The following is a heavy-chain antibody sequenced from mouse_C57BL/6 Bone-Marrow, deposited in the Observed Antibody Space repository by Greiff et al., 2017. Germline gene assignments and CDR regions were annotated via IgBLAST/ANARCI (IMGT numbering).Heavy chain of an antibody. CDR3: TRGYPTVVLGC. V-gene: IGHV6-6*01. Sequence: EVKVEESGGGLVQPGGSMKLSCAASGFTFSDDWMDWVRQSPEKGLEWVAEIRNKANNHATYYAESVKGRFTISRDDSKSSVQLQMSSLRAEDSGFYYCTRGYPTVVLGCWGQGTTLTVSS. CDR1: GFTFSDDW. CDR2: IRNKANNHAT. J-gene: IGHJ2*01. D-gene: IGHD1-1*01.